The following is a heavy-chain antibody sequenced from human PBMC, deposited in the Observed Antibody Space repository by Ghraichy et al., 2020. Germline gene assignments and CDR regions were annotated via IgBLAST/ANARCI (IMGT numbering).Heavy chain of an antibody. CDR2: ISYDGTDR. J-gene: IGHJ6*02. D-gene: IGHD5-18*01. Sequence: GESLNISCAASGFTFSSYAMHWVRQAPGKGLEWVAIISYDGTDRYYADSVKGRFTISRDNPRNTLYLQMNSLRSEDTAVYYCAKAPGIRPNYYGIDVWGQGTTVTVSS. CDR3: AKAPGIRPNYYGIDV. V-gene: IGHV3-30*04. CDR1: GFTFSSYA.